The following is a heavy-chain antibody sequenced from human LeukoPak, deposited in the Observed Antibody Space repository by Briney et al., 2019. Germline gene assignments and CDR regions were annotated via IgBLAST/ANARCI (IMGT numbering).Heavy chain of an antibody. D-gene: IGHD3-3*01. J-gene: IGHJ4*02. CDR2: ISAYNGNT. CDR3: ATSLSPVWSRFDY. Sequence: ASVKVSCKASGYTFTSYGISWVRQAPGQGLEWMGWISAYNGNTNYAQKLQGRVTMTEDTSTDTAYMELSSLRSEDTAVYYCATSLSPVWSRFDYWGQGTLVTVSS. CDR1: GYTFTSYG. V-gene: IGHV1-18*01.